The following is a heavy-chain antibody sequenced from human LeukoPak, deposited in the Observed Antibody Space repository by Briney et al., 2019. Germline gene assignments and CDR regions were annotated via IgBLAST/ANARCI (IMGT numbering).Heavy chain of an antibody. D-gene: IGHD1-26*01. CDR2: IIPIFGTA. CDR1: GGTFSSYA. J-gene: IGHJ4*02. Sequence: SVKVSCKASGGTFSSYAISWVRQAPGQGLEWMGRIIPIFGTANYAQKFQGRVTITTDESTSTAHMELSSLRSEDTAVYYCARDRWAPSYFDYWGQGTLVTVSS. CDR3: ARDRWAPSYFDY. V-gene: IGHV1-69*05.